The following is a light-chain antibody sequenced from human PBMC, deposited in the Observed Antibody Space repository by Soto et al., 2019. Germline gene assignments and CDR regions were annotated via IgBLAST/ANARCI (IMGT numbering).Light chain of an antibody. Sequence: EIVLTQSPATLSLSPGERATLSCRASQSVSSYLAWYQQKPGQAPRLLIYDASNRATGIPVRFSGSGSGTDFTITISSLEPEDFAVYYCQQRSNWPPGYTFGQGTKLEIK. J-gene: IGKJ2*01. CDR3: QQRSNWPPGYT. V-gene: IGKV3-11*01. CDR1: QSVSSY. CDR2: DAS.